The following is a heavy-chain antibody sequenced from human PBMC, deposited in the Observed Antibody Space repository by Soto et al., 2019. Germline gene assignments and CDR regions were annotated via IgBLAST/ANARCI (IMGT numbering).Heavy chain of an antibody. V-gene: IGHV3-30*18. CDR2: ISYDGSNK. D-gene: IGHD3-22*01. CDR3: AKDQGSSGYGPLDY. CDR1: GFTFSSYG. Sequence: GGSLRLSCAASGFTFSSYGMHWVRQAPGRGLEWVAVISYDGSNKYYADSVKGRFTISRDNSKNTLYLQMNSLRAEDTAVYYCAKDQGSSGYGPLDYWGQGTLVTVSS. J-gene: IGHJ4*02.